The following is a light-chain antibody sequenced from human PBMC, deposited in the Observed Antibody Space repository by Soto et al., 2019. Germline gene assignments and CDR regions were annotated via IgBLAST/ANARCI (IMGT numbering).Light chain of an antibody. V-gene: IGKV3-15*01. CDR3: QQYAGWPRT. Sequence: TVMTQSPATLSVSPGDRVTLSCRASQSIGTNLLWLQQSPGQPPRLLISGASDRVAGVPDRFSGSGSGTDFTLTISGLQSEDCAVYYCQQYAGWPRTFGQGTKVDIK. J-gene: IGKJ2*01. CDR1: QSIGTN. CDR2: GAS.